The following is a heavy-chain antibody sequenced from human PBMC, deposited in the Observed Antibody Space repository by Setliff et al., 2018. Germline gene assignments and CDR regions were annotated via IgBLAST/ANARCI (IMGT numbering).Heavy chain of an antibody. CDR1: GGSLSSFYY. Sequence: PSETLSLTCTVSGGSLSSFYYWSWIRQPAGKGLEWIGQIYTDGSTDYNLSLKSRVTISLDSSKNQFSLRLRSVTAADTAVYYCARGGTFRYFDFWGQGAPVTVSS. V-gene: IGHV4-61*10. J-gene: IGHJ4*02. CDR2: IYTDGST. CDR3: ARGGTFRYFDF. D-gene: IGHD5-12*01.